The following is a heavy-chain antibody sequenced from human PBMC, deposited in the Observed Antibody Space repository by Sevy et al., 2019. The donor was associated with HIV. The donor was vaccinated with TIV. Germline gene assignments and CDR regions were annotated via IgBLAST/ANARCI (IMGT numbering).Heavy chain of an antibody. CDR3: AKGGGGHYDPDEIAYYFYYYNMDV. V-gene: IGHV3-23*01. J-gene: IGHJ6*03. CDR2: ISGSGTRT. Sequence: GGSLRLSCAVSGFSFDSYGMTWVRQAPGKGLEWVSAISGSGTRTYYADSVKGRFIISRDNSKNTLDLQMNSLRAEDTASLYCAKGGGGHYDPDEIAYYFYYYNMDVWGKGTTVTVSS. D-gene: IGHD3-22*01. CDR1: GFSFDSYG.